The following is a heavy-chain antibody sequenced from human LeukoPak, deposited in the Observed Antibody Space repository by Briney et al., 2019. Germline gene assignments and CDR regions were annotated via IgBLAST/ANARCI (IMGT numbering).Heavy chain of an antibody. V-gene: IGHV3-23*01. CDR2: ISGSGGST. CDR1: GFTFSSYA. D-gene: IGHD3-22*01. Sequence: SGGSLRLSCAASGFTFSSYAMSWVRQAPGKGLEWVSAISGSGGSTYYADSVKGRFTISRDNSKNTLYLQMNSLRAEDTAVYYCAKIAMIVVVITDAFDIWGQGTMVTVSS. J-gene: IGHJ3*02. CDR3: AKIAMIVVVITDAFDI.